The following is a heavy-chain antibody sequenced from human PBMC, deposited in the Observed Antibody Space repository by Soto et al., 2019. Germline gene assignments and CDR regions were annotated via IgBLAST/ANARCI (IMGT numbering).Heavy chain of an antibody. CDR2: IYYSGST. J-gene: IGHJ4*02. D-gene: IGHD4-17*01. CDR1: GGSISSYY. CDR3: ARSWDYGGNSHYFDY. V-gene: IGHV4-59*01. Sequence: SETLSLTCTVSGGSISSYYWSWIRQPPGKGLEWIGYIYYSGSTNYNPSLKSRVTISVDTSKNQFSLKLSSVTAADTAVYYCARSWDYGGNSHYFDYWGQGTLVTVSS.